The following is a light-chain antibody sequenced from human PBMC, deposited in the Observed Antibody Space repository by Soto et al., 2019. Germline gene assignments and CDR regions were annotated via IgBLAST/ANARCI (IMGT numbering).Light chain of an antibody. CDR1: QSISSY. V-gene: IGKV1-39*01. CDR3: QQSYSTRLT. J-gene: IGKJ4*01. Sequence: DIQMTQSPSSLSESVGDRVTITCRASQSISSYLNWYQQKPGKAPKLLIYAASSLQSGVPSRFSGSGSGTDFTLTISSLQPEDFATYYCQQSYSTRLTFGGGTKVEIK. CDR2: AAS.